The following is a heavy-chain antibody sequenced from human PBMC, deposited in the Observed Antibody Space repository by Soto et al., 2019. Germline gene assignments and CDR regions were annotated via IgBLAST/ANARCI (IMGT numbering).Heavy chain of an antibody. CDR1: GYSFTSNW. CDR3: ARQSEVADGACDS. J-gene: IGHJ3*02. V-gene: IGHV5-51*01. CDR2: IYPGDSET. Sequence: GGSLKISCKGSGYSFTSNWVGWVRQMPGKGLEWMGIIYPGDSETRYSPSFQGQVTISADKSISTAYLQWSSLKASDTAMYYCARQSEVADGACDSWGQGTMVTV.